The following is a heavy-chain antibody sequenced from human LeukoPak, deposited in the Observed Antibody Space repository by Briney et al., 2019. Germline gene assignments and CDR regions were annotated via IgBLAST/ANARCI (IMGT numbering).Heavy chain of an antibody. J-gene: IGHJ4*02. D-gene: IGHD4-11*01. V-gene: IGHV4-59*12. CDR1: GGSISSYY. CDR2: IYYSGST. CDR3: ASFRLGRLQSYPAY. Sequence: SETLSLTCTVSGGSISSYYWSWIRQPPGKGLEWIGYIYYSGSTNYNPSLKSRVTISVDTSKNQFSLKLSPVTAADTAVYYCASFRLGRLQSYPAYWGQGTLVTVSS.